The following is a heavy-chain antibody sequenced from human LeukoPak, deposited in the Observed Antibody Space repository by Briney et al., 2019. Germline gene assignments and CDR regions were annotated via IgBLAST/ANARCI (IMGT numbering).Heavy chain of an antibody. CDR2: ISGSGGST. V-gene: IGHV3-23*01. D-gene: IGHD6-6*01. Sequence: GGSLRLSCAASGFTFSSYGMHWVRQAPGKGLEWVSAISGSGGSTYYADSVKGRFTISRDNSKNTLYLQMNSLRAEDTAVYYCAIDSSSSTAGHWGQGTLVTVSS. CDR1: GFTFSSYG. CDR3: AIDSSSSTAGH. J-gene: IGHJ4*02.